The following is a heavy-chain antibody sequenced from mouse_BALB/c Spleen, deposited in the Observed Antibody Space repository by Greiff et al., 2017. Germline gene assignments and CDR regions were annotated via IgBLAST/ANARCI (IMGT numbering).Heavy chain of an antibody. CDR2: IWSGGST. CDR1: GFSLTSYG. D-gene: IGHD2-3*01. Sequence: QVHVKQSGPGLVQPSQSLSITCTVSGFSLTSYGVHWVRQSPGKGLEWLGVIWSGGSTDYNAAFISRLSISKDNSKSQVFFKMNSLQANDTAIYYCARNWDGYYTWFAYWGQGTLVTVSA. CDR3: ARNWDGYYTWFAY. V-gene: IGHV2-2*02. J-gene: IGHJ3*01.